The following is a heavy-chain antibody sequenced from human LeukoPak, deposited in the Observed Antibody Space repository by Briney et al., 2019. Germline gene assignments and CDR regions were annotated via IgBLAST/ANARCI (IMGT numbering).Heavy chain of an antibody. CDR1: GFTFSSYG. Sequence: GGSLRLSCTASGFTFSSYGMHWVRQAPGKGLEWVALIWYDGSNKYYADSVKGRFTISRDNSKNTLYLQMNSLRAEDTAVYYCAKDQYSSGWYFTYQFDYWGQGTLVTVSS. J-gene: IGHJ4*02. CDR3: AKDQYSSGWYFTYQFDY. CDR2: IWYDGSNK. V-gene: IGHV3-33*06. D-gene: IGHD6-19*01.